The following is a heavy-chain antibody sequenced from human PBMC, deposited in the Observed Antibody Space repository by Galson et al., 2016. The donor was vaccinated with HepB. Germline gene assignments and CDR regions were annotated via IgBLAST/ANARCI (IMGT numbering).Heavy chain of an antibody. CDR2: ISGSGGGT. CDR3: TCPRGYSSSWNVGATPGGSGH. J-gene: IGHJ3*01. V-gene: IGHV3-23*01. D-gene: IGHD6-13*01. CDR1: GFTFSHFA. Sequence: SLRLSCAASGFTFSHFAMSWVRQAPGKGLEWVSAISGSGGGTYHADSVKGRFTISRDNYKNTLFLQMNSLRVEDTAMYYCTCPRGYSSSWNVGATPGGSGHWGQGTMVTVSS.